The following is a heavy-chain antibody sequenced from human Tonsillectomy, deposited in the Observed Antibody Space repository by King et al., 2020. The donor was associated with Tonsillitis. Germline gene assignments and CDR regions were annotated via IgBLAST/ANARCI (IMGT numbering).Heavy chain of an antibody. D-gene: IGHD1-26*01. J-gene: IGHJ3*01. CDR3: ACGRYCGDLKAFDL. Sequence: QLQESGPGLVKPSGTLSLTCAVSGDAISLSYWWNWVRQPPGKGLEWIGEIYHSGCTTYNPSLKRRVTIAVDKPNDQFSQKLSSVAAADTAVYHCACGRYCGDLKAFDLWGQGTMVIVSS. V-gene: IGHV4-4*02. CDR1: GDAISLSYW. CDR2: IYHSGCT.